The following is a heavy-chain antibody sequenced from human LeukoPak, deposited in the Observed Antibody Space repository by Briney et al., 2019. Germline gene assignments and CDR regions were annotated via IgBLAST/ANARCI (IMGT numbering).Heavy chain of an antibody. J-gene: IGHJ4*02. V-gene: IGHV3-30*04. CDR3: AKDIRRGYNYGYDQFAY. Sequence: QPGRSLRLSCAASGFTFSSYAMHWARQAPGKGLEWVAFIGFDGSDHSYADSVKGRFTISRDNSKNTLYLQMNSLRAEDTAVYYCAKDIRRGYNYGYDQFAYWGLGTLVTVSS. CDR2: IGFDGSDH. D-gene: IGHD5-18*01. CDR1: GFTFSSYA.